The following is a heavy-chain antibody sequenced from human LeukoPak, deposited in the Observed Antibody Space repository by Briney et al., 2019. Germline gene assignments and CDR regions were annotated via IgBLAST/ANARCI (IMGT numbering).Heavy chain of an antibody. Sequence: SQTLSLTCTVSGGSISSDEHYWSWIRQHPGKGLEWIGYIYYSGSTNYNPSLKSRVTISVDTSKNQFSLKLSSVTAADTAVYYCARDLDYDYYYYMDVWGKGTTVTVSS. CDR1: GGSISSDEHY. V-gene: IGHV4-61*08. CDR3: ARDLDYDYYYYMDV. D-gene: IGHD3-9*01. CDR2: IYYSGST. J-gene: IGHJ6*03.